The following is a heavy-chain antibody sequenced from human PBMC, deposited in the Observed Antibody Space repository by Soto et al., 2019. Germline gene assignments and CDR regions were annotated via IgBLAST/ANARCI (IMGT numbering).Heavy chain of an antibody. CDR3: FKAGGDC. J-gene: IGHJ4*02. V-gene: IGHV3-23*01. Sequence: EVQLLESGGDLVQPGGSLRLSCAASGFTLSRYAMSWVRQSPGKGLEWVSGFTGSGGVTSYADSVKGRFTISRDTSRNTFYLPLNILRGEDTAVYYCFKAGGDCWGQGTPVTVSS. D-gene: IGHD3-10*01. CDR1: GFTLSRYA. CDR2: FTGSGGVT.